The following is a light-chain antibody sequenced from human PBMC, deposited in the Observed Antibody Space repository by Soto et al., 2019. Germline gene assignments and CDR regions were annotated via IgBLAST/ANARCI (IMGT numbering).Light chain of an antibody. J-gene: IGLJ1*01. CDR3: CSYAGSYTFYV. Sequence: QSVLTQPRSVSGSPGQSVTISCTGTSSDVGGYNYVSWYQQHPGKAPKLMIYDVSKRPSGVPDRFSGSKSGNTASLTISGLQAEDEAEYYCCSYAGSYTFYVVGTGTKLTVL. CDR1: SSDVGGYNY. CDR2: DVS. V-gene: IGLV2-11*01.